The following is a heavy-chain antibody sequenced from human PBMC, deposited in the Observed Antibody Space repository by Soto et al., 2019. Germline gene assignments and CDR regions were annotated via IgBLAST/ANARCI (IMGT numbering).Heavy chain of an antibody. Sequence: GGSLRLSCAVSGITVNSYYMSWVRQAAGKGLEWVSVIYAGTITYYADSVKGRFTIYRDNSKNTLNLEMNSLRVEDTAVYYCARIPYDNSGTIFDYWGQGTLVTVSS. CDR3: ARIPYDNSGTIFDY. J-gene: IGHJ4*02. CDR2: IYAGTIT. V-gene: IGHV3-53*01. D-gene: IGHD3-22*01. CDR1: GITVNSYY.